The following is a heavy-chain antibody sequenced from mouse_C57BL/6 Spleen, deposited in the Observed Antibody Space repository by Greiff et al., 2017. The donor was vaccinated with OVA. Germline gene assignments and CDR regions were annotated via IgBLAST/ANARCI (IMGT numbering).Heavy chain of an antibody. J-gene: IGHJ1*03. CDR3: ARASSYRKYFDV. CDR2: IYPGSGST. CDR1: GYTFTSYW. V-gene: IGHV1-55*01. Sequence: VQLQQSGAELVKPGASVKMSCKASGYTFTSYWITWVKQRPGQGLEWIGDIYPGSGSTNYNEKFKSKATLTVDTSSSTAYMQLSSLTSEDSAVYYCARASSYRKYFDVWGTGTTVTVSS. D-gene: IGHD2-10*01.